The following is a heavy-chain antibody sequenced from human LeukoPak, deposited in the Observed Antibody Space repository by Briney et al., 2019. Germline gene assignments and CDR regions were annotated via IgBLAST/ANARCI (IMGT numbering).Heavy chain of an antibody. CDR1: GFTFSSYG. CDR3: ARDYGDSPTQYYFDY. CDR2: ISSSGSTI. D-gene: IGHD4-17*01. Sequence: PGGSLRLSCAASGFTFSSYGMNWVRQAPGKGLEWVSYISSSGSTIYYADSVKGRFTIFRDNAKNSLYLQMNSLRAEDTAVYYCARDYGDSPTQYYFDYWGQGTLVTVSS. V-gene: IGHV3-48*03. J-gene: IGHJ4*02.